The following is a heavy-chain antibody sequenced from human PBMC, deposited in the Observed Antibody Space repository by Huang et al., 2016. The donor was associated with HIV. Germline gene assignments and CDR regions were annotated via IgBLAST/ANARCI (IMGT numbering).Heavy chain of an antibody. Sequence: QVQLVQSGAEVKKPGASVKVSCKASGYAFTSYYMHWVRQAPGQGLEWMVIINPSDGSTSYAQKFQGRVTPPRDTSTNTVFMELSSLRSEDMAVYYCARDRDFYDSSGYWGFNYFDYWGQGALVTVSS. V-gene: IGHV1-46*01. D-gene: IGHD3-22*01. CDR1: GYAFTSYY. CDR2: INPSDGST. J-gene: IGHJ4*02. CDR3: ARDRDFYDSSGYWGFNYFDY.